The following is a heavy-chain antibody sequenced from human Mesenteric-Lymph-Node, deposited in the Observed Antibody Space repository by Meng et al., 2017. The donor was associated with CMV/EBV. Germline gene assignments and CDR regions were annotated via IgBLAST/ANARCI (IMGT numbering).Heavy chain of an antibody. Sequence: ASVKVSCKASGYTLTSYDINWVRQATGQGLEWMGWMNPNSGNTGYAQKFQGRVAMTRNTSISTAYMELSSLRSEDTAVYYCARDLATGAADYWGQGTLVTVSS. J-gene: IGHJ4*02. CDR1: GYTLTSYD. V-gene: IGHV1-8*01. CDR3: ARDLATGAADY. CDR2: MNPNSGNT. D-gene: IGHD7-27*01.